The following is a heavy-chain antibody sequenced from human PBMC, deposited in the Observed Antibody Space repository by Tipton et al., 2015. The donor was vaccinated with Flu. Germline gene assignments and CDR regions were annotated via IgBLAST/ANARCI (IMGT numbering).Heavy chain of an antibody. CDR2: ISPSGSTR. CDR3: ARGFIRLCDY. J-gene: IGHJ4*02. Sequence: QLVQSGGGVVQPGGSLRLSCAASGFTFSSYGMHWVRQAPGKGLEWVSLISPSGSTRYYADSVKGRFTISRDNAKHELYLELNSLRAEDTAVYYCARGFIRLCDYWGQGALVIVSP. V-gene: IGHV3-48*04. D-gene: IGHD3-16*01. CDR1: GFTFSSYG.